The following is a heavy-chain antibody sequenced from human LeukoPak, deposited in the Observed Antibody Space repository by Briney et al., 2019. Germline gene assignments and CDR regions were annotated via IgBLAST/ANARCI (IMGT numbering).Heavy chain of an antibody. Sequence: SETLSLTCAVYGGSFSGYYWSWIRQPPGKGLEWIGVINHSGSTNYNPSLKSRVTISVDTSKNQFSLKLSSVTAADTAVYYCARGAGIVVVPAATNWFDPWGQGTLVTVSS. CDR2: INHSGST. CDR1: GGSFSGYY. V-gene: IGHV4-34*01. D-gene: IGHD2-2*01. J-gene: IGHJ5*02. CDR3: ARGAGIVVVPAATNWFDP.